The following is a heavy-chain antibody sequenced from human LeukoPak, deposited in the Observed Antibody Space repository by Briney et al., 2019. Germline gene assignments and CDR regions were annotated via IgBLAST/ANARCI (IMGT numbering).Heavy chain of an antibody. CDR3: ARGSSNVAASDTNFDY. CDR1: GFTFSIYT. CDR2: ITSSSSYI. D-gene: IGHD6-13*01. J-gene: IGHJ4*02. V-gene: IGHV3-21*01. Sequence: PGGSLRLSCTASGFTFSIYTMNWVRQAPGKGLEWVSSITSSSSYIYYADSVKGRFTISRDNAKNSLYLQMNSLRAEDTAVYYCARGSSNVAASDTNFDYWGQGTLVTVSS.